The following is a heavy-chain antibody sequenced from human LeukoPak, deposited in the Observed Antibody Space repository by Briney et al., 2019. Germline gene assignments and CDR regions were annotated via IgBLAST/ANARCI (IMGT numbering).Heavy chain of an antibody. D-gene: IGHD2-15*01. V-gene: IGHV3-66*01. CDR1: GFTVSSNY. J-gene: IGHJ6*02. Sequence: PGGSLRLSCADSGFTVSSNYMSWVRQAPGKGLEWVSVIYSGGSTYYADSVKGRFTISRDNSKNTLYLQMNSLRAEDTAVYYCARDGRGYCSGGSCYPYYYYGMDVWGQGTTVTVSS. CDR2: IYSGGST. CDR3: ARDGRGYCSGGSCYPYYYYGMDV.